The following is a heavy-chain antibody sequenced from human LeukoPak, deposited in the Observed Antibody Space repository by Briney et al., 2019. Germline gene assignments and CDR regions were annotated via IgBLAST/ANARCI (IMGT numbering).Heavy chain of an antibody. CDR1: GFTFSDYE. CDR3: RRGRDY. J-gene: IGHJ4*02. Sequence: PGGSLRLSCAAPGFTFSDYEMNWVRQAPGKGLEWVSYISSSGNTIYYADSVRGRFTISRDNAKNSLYLQMNSLRAEDTAVYYCRRGRDYWGQGTLVTVSS. V-gene: IGHV3-48*03. CDR2: ISSSGNTI.